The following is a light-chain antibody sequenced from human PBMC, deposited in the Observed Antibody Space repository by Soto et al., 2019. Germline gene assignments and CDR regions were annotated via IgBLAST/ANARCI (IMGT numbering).Light chain of an antibody. CDR3: QQYNSYWT. CDR1: QSISSW. V-gene: IGKV1-5*01. J-gene: IGKJ1*01. CDR2: DAS. Sequence: DIQMTQSPSTLSASVGDRGTITCRASQSISSWLAWYQQKPGKAPKLLIYDASSLESGVTSRFSGSGSGTEFTLTISSLQPDDFATYYFQQYNSYWTFGQGTKVEIK.